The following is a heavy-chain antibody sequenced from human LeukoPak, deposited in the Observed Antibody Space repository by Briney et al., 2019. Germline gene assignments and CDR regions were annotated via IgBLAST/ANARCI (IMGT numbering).Heavy chain of an antibody. D-gene: IGHD3-22*01. Sequence: PSETLSLTCTVSGGSISSYYWSWIRQPPGKGLEWIGYNYYSGSTNYNPSLKSRVTISVDTSKNQFSLKLSSVTAADTAVYYCARGNSSGSYYPPDAEYFQHWGQGTLVTVSS. V-gene: IGHV4-59*01. J-gene: IGHJ1*01. CDR3: ARGNSSGSYYPPDAEYFQH. CDR2: NYYSGST. CDR1: GGSISSYY.